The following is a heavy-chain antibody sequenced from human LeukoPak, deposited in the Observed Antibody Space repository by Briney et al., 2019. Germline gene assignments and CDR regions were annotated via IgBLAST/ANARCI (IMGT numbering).Heavy chain of an antibody. CDR2: ISNDGSNK. Sequence: PGGSLRLSCATSGFNFNAAWMSWVRQAPGKGLEWVTFISNDGSNKYYIDSVKGRFTISRDNSKNTLFLQMNSLRAEDTAVYYCAKDRTGWYFDYWGQGTLVTVSS. V-gene: IGHV3-30*18. CDR3: AKDRTGWYFDY. CDR1: GFNFNAAW. J-gene: IGHJ4*02.